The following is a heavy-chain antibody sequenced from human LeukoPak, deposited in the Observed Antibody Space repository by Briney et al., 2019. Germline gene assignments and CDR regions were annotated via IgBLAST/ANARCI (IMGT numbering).Heavy chain of an antibody. CDR2: IDKDGNEI. V-gene: IGHV3-7*01. J-gene: IGHJ4*02. Sequence: GGSLRLSCAASGLSIRNFWMHWVRQAPGKGLEWVAIIDKDGNEIKYVDSVKGRFTLSRDNANNSVYLQMNSLTTEDTALYYCVTDGDKWNDFEYWGQGTLVTVSS. CDR1: GLSIRNFW. CDR3: VTDGDKWNDFEY. D-gene: IGHD1-1*01.